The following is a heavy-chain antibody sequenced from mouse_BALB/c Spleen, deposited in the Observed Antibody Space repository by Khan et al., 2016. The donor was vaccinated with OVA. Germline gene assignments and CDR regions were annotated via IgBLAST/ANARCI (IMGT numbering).Heavy chain of an antibody. V-gene: IGHV1-4*01. CDR2: INPSNYYT. CDR3: VREGAYFRSDGWFAY. J-gene: IGHJ3*01. CDR1: GYTFTSYT. Sequence: QVQLKQSGAELARPGASEKMSCKASGYTFTSYTIHWVRQRPGQALEWIGHINPSNYYTNYNQNFKDKAALIVDKSSSTAYMQLSSLTSEDSAVYYCVREGAYFRSDGWFAYWGQGTLVTVSA. D-gene: IGHD2-14*01.